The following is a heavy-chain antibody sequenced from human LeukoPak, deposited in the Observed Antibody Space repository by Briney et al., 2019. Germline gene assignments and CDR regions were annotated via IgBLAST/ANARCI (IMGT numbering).Heavy chain of an antibody. CDR1: GFTFSNYW. CDR2: ISSSGRTI. V-gene: IGHV3-48*04. J-gene: IGHJ6*04. Sequence: GGTLRLSCAASGFTFSNYWMNWVRQAPGKGLEWVAYISSSGRTIYYADSVKGGFTISRGNDKHSLYLQMNSLRAEDTGVYYCAELGITMIGGVWGKGTTVAISS. CDR3: AELGITMIGGV. D-gene: IGHD3-10*02.